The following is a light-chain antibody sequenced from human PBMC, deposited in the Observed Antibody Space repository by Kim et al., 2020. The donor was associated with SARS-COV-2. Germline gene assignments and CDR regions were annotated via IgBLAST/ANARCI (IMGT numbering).Light chain of an antibody. J-gene: IGKJ1*01. CDR1: QAINNY. CDR3: QKYDNAPHT. CDR2: AAS. Sequence: DIRMTQSPTFLSASVGDRVTITCRASQAINNYLAWYQQKPGKVPQLLIYAASTLHSGVPSRFSGSGSGTHFTLTISRLQPEDVAAYYCQKYDNAPHTFGQGTKVDIK. V-gene: IGKV1-27*01.